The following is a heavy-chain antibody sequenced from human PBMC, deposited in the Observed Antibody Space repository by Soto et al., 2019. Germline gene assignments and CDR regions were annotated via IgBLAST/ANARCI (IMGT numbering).Heavy chain of an antibody. J-gene: IGHJ4*02. CDR3: ARVNRDRFDLSLAAPRFDY. V-gene: IGHV4-34*01. CDR2: INHSGST. Sequence: SETLSLTCAFYGGSFSGYYWSLIRQPPGKGLEWIGEINHSGSTNYNPSLKSRVTISVDTSKNQFSLKLSSVTAADTAVYYCARVNRDRFDLSLAAPRFDYWGQGTLVTVSS. D-gene: IGHD2-15*01. CDR1: GGSFSGYY.